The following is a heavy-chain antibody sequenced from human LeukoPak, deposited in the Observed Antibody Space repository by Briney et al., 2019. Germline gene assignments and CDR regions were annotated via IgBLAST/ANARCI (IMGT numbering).Heavy chain of an antibody. J-gene: IGHJ4*02. CDR3: ARGGKSRTSYYFDY. D-gene: IGHD2-2*01. Sequence: SETLSLTCAVYGGSFSGYYWSWIRQPPGKGLEWIGEINHSGSTNYSPSLKSRVTISVDRSKNQFSLKLSSVTAADTAVYYCARGGKSRTSYYFDYWGQGTLVTVSS. V-gene: IGHV4-34*01. CDR2: INHSGST. CDR1: GGSFSGYY.